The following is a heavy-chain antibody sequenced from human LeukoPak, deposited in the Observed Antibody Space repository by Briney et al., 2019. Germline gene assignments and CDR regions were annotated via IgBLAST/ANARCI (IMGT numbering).Heavy chain of an antibody. D-gene: IGHD5-18*01. CDR3: AKDGDSYGSVGYYFDY. J-gene: IGHJ4*02. V-gene: IGHV3-30*02. Sequence: GGSLRLSCAASGFTFSSYGMHWVRQAPGKGLEWVAVIWYDGSNKYYADSVKGRFTISRDNSKNTLYLQMNSLRAEDTALYYCAKDGDSYGSVGYYFDYWGQGTLVTVSS. CDR2: IWYDGSNK. CDR1: GFTFSSYG.